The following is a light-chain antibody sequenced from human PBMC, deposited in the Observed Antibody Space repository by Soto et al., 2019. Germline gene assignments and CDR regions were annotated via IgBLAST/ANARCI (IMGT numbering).Light chain of an antibody. J-gene: IGKJ2*01. CDR3: QQSYNTPYT. V-gene: IGKV1-39*01. CDR1: QTIATY. Sequence: DIQMTQSPPSLSASVGDRVTITCRASQTIATYLNWYQQKPGKAPQLLIYVASGLQSGVPSRFSGSGSGTDFTLTISSLRPEDFATYFCQQSYNTPYTFGQGTKLEIK. CDR2: VAS.